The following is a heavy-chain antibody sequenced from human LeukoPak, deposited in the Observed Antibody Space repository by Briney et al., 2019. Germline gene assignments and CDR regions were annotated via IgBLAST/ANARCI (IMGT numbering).Heavy chain of an antibody. CDR3: ARAGYTISSYRFDY. Sequence: PWETLSLNCSVSGGSISSYWWSWIRQPAGKGLEFIGRIYTTGRTNYNPSLKSRVSMSVDTSKNKFSLELRSVTAADTAVYFCARAGYTISSYRFDYWGQGALVTVSS. V-gene: IGHV4-4*07. CDR1: GGSISSYW. CDR2: IYTTGRT. J-gene: IGHJ4*02. D-gene: IGHD3-16*02.